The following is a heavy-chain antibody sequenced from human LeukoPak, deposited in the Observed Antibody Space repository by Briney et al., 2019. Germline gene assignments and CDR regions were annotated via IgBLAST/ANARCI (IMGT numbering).Heavy chain of an antibody. D-gene: IGHD3-10*01. Sequence: SETLSLTCTVSGGSISNYYWSWIRQPAGKGLEWIGRIYTSGSTNYNPSLKSRVTMSVDTSKNQFSLNLSSVTAADTAVYYCARGLLDYYGSGSYNWFDPWGQGTLVTVSS. CDR3: ARGLLDYYGSGSYNWFDP. J-gene: IGHJ5*02. CDR2: IYTSGST. V-gene: IGHV4-4*07. CDR1: GGSISNYY.